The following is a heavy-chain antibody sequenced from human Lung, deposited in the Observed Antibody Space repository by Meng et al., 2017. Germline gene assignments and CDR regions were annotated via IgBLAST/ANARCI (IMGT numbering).Heavy chain of an antibody. V-gene: IGHV1-8*01. D-gene: IGHD3-3*01. J-gene: IGHJ4*02. CDR1: GYTFTSYD. CDR3: ARAIFALANSDY. CDR2: MNPNRGNT. Sequence: QVQLVQSGAEVKKPAASVKVSCKASGYTFTSYDINWVRQATGQGLEWMGWMNPNRGNTGYAQKFQGRVTMTMNTSISTAYMELSSLRSEDTAVYYCARAIFALANSDYWGQGTLVTVSS.